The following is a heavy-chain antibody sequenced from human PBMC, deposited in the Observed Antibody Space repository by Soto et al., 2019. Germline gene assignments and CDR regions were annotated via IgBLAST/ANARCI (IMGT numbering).Heavy chain of an antibody. J-gene: IGHJ6*02. V-gene: IGHV1-69*06. D-gene: IGHD3-10*01. Sequence: GASVKVSCKASGGIFSNFAFSWVRQAPGQGLAWMGTIVPVYGTANYAQKFQGRVTITADKSTSTAYMELSSLRSEDTAVYYCARDSMVRGVIKFSLRDYYYYGMDVWGQGTTVTVSS. CDR2: IVPVYGTA. CDR1: GGIFSNFA. CDR3: ARDSMVRGVIKFSLRDYYYYGMDV.